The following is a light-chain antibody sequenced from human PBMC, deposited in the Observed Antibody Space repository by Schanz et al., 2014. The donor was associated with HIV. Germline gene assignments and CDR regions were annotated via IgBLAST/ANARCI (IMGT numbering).Light chain of an antibody. V-gene: IGLV1-40*01. CDR2: GNS. J-gene: IGLJ2*01. CDR3: QSYDSSLSGSV. Sequence: QSVLTQPPSASGTPGQRVTLSCSGSSSNIGSNTVNWYQQLPGTAPKLLIYGNSNRPSGVPDRFSGSKSGTSASLAITGLQAEDEADYYCQSYDSSLSGSVFGGGTKLTVL. CDR1: SSNIGSNT.